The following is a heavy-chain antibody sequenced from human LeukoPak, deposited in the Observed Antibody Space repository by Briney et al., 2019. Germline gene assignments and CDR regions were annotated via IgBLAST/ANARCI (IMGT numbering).Heavy chain of an antibody. CDR1: GYSVHAYN. Sequence: GASLKVSCKASGYSVHAYNMHWVRQAPGQGLEWMGWINHKSGGANYAQKFQDRVTMTWDTSISTAYMELRRLRSDDTAVYYCAREYILTRYYGDYWGQGTLVTVSS. V-gene: IGHV1-2*02. CDR2: INHKSGGA. J-gene: IGHJ4*02. CDR3: AREYILTRYYGDY. D-gene: IGHD3-9*01.